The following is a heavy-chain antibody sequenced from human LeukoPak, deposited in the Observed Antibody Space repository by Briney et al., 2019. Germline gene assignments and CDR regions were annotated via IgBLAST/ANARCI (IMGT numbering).Heavy chain of an antibody. V-gene: IGHV1-18*01. CDR3: ARDYCSSTSCYTLFGY. CDR1: GYTFTSYG. CDR2: ISAYNGNT. D-gene: IGHD2-2*02. J-gene: IGHJ4*02. Sequence: ASVKVSCKASGYTFTSYGISWVRHTPGQGLEWMGWISAYNGNTNYAQKLQGRVTMTTDTSASTAYMELRSLRSDDTAVYYCARDYCSSTSCYTLFGYWGQGTLVTVSS.